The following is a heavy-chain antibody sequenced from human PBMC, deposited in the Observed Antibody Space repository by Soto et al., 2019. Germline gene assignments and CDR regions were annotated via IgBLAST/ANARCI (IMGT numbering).Heavy chain of an antibody. CDR2: ISSNGGST. D-gene: IGHD6-19*01. V-gene: IGHV3-64*01. CDR3: ARNSGRYYGMDV. J-gene: IGHJ6*04. Sequence: EVQLVESGGGLVQPGGSLRLSCAASGFTFSSYAMHWVRQAPGKGLEYVSAISSNGGSTYYANSVKGRLTISRDNSTNTLSLQMGSRRAADMAVYYCARNSGRYYGMDVWGDGTTVTVSS. CDR1: GFTFSSYA.